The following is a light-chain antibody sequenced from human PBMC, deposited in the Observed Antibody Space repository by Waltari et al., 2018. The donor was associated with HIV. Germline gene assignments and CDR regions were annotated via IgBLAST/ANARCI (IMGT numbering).Light chain of an antibody. Sequence: EIVLTQSPATLSLSPGERATLSCRASQSVNTYLGWYQQKPDQPPRLLIYDVSKRASVIPARFSGSGSGTDFSLTISNLKPEDSAVYYCQHRVSWPATFGGGTKVQIK. CDR1: QSVNTY. CDR2: DVS. J-gene: IGKJ4*01. V-gene: IGKV3-11*01. CDR3: QHRVSWPAT.